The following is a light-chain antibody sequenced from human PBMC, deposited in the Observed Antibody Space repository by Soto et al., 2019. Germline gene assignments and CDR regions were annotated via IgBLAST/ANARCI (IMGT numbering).Light chain of an antibody. Sequence: QSVLTQPPSVSAAPGQKVTISCSGSSSNTGNNYVSWYQQLPGTAPKLLIYENNKRPSGIPDRFYGSKSGTSATLGITGLQTGDEADYYCATWDSSLSAGVFGTGTKLTV. CDR2: ENN. V-gene: IGLV1-51*02. CDR1: SSNTGNNY. CDR3: ATWDSSLSAGV. J-gene: IGLJ1*01.